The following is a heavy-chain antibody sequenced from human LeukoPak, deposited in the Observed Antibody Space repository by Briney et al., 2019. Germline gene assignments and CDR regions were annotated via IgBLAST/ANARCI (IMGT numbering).Heavy chain of an antibody. CDR1: GGSFSGYY. Sequence: PSETLSLTCAVYGGSFSGYYWSWIRQPPGKGLEWIGEINHSGSTYYNPSLKSRVTISVDTSKNQFSLKLSSVTAADTAVYYCARDQRSDSSGYYGSYWGQGTLVTVSS. CDR3: ARDQRSDSSGYYGSY. CDR2: INHSGST. J-gene: IGHJ4*02. D-gene: IGHD3-22*01. V-gene: IGHV4-34*01.